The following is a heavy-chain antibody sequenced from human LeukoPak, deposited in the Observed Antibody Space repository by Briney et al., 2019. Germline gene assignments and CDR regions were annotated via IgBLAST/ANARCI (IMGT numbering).Heavy chain of an antibody. V-gene: IGHV3-53*01. CDR1: GFTVSNNY. J-gene: IGHJ5*02. Sequence: PAGGSLSLSCAAAGFTVSNNYVHWVRQAPGKGLEWVSIIYSGGTTYYANSVKGRFTISRDSSKNTMYLQMNSLRVEDTAMYYCGRDVGPWGQGTLVTVSS. CDR2: IYSGGTT. CDR3: GRDVGP.